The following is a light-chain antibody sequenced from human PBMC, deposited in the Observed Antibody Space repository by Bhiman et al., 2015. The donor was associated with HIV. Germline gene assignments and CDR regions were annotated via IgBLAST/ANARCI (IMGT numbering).Light chain of an antibody. CDR3: ASWEDSLSGVV. CDR2: SNS. J-gene: IGLJ3*02. V-gene: IGLV1-44*01. Sequence: QSVLTQPPSASGTPGQRVTISCSGSNSNIGSNTVNWYQQLPGTAPKLLIYSNSQRPSGVPDRFSGSQSGTSASLAISGLRSEDEADYYCASWEDSLSGVVFGGGTKLTVL. CDR1: NSNIGSNT.